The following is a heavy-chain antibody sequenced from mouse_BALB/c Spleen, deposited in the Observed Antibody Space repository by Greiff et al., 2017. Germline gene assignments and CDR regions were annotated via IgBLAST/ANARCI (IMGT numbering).Heavy chain of an antibody. D-gene: IGHD2-2*01. CDR1: GYSITSDYA. V-gene: IGHV3-2*02. Sequence: VQLKESGPGLVKPSQSLSLTCTVTGYSITSDYAWNWIRQFPGNKLEWMGYISYSGSTSYNPSLKSRISITRDTSKNQFFLQLNSVTTEDTATYYCARFWLRQYFDVWGAGTTVTVSS. J-gene: IGHJ1*01. CDR2: ISYSGST. CDR3: ARFWLRQYFDV.